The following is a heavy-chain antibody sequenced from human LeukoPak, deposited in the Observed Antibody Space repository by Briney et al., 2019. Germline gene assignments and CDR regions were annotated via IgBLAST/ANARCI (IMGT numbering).Heavy chain of an antibody. CDR2: ISSSSSYI. V-gene: IGHV3-21*04. Sequence: GGSLRLSCAASGFTFSSYSMNWVRQAPGKGLEWVSSISSSSSYIYYADSVKGRFTISRDNAKNSLYLQMNSLRAEDTAVYYCARAYSSTNYYFDYWGQGTLVTVSS. D-gene: IGHD5-18*01. J-gene: IGHJ4*02. CDR3: ARAYSSTNYYFDY. CDR1: GFTFSSYS.